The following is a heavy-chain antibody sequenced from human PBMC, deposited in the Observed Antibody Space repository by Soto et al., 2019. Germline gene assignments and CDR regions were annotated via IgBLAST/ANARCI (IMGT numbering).Heavy chain of an antibody. Sequence: SVKVSCKASGGTFSSYAISWVRQAPGQGLEWMGGIIPIFGTANYAQKFQGRVTITADESTSTAYMELSSLRSEDTAVYYCARASGSYFSRLYYFDYWGQGTLGTVSS. D-gene: IGHD1-26*01. CDR3: ARASGSYFSRLYYFDY. V-gene: IGHV1-69*13. CDR2: IIPIFGTA. CDR1: GGTFSSYA. J-gene: IGHJ4*02.